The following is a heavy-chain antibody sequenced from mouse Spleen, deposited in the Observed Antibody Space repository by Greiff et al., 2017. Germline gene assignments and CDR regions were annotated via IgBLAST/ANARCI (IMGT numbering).Heavy chain of an antibody. CDR2: IWTGGGT. V-gene: IGHV2-9-1*01. Sequence: QVQLQQSGPGLVAPSQSLSITCTVSGFSLTSYAISWVRQSPGKGLEWLGVIWTGGGTNYNSALKSRLSISKDNSKSQVFLKMNSLQTDDTARYYCARGPYYSNYVEVWFAYWGQGTLVTVSA. CDR3: ARGPYYSNYVEVWFAY. D-gene: IGHD2-5*01. CDR1: GFSLTSYA. J-gene: IGHJ3*01.